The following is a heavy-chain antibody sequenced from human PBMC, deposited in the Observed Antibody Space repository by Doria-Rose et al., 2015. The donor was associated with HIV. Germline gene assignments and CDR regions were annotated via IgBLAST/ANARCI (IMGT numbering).Heavy chain of an antibody. CDR3: ARIKSSRWYHKYYFDF. Sequence: QVTLKESGPVLVKPTGTPTLTCTVSGVSLSSPGMGVSWIRQPPGKALEWLANIFSDDERSYKTSLKSRLTTSRRTSKSQVVLTMTDMDPVDTATYYCARIKSSRWYHKYYFDFWGQGTLVIVSA. D-gene: IGHD6-13*01. CDR2: IFSDDER. J-gene: IGHJ4*02. V-gene: IGHV2-26*01. CDR1: GVSLSSPGMG.